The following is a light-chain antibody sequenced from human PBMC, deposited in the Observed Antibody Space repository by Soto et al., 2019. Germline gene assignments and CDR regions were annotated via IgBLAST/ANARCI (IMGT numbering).Light chain of an antibody. CDR3: CSYAGSSTFVV. V-gene: IGLV2-23*02. Sequence: QSVLTQPRSLSGSPGQSVTISCTGTSSDVGSYNLVSWYQQHPGKAPKLMIYEVSKRPSGVSNRFSGSKSGNTASLTISGLQAEDEADYYCCSYAGSSTFVVFGGGTKVTVL. CDR1: SSDVGSYNL. CDR2: EVS. J-gene: IGLJ2*01.